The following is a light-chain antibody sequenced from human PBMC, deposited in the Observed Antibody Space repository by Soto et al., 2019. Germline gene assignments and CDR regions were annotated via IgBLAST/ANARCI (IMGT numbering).Light chain of an antibody. CDR2: KAS. Sequence: DIQMTQSPSTLSASVGDRVTITCRASQSISSWLAWYQQKPGKAPNLLIYKASSLESGVPSRFSGSRSGTEFTLTISSVQPDDFAAYYCQQYDSYPLTFGGGTKVEIK. CDR3: QQYDSYPLT. V-gene: IGKV1-5*03. J-gene: IGKJ4*01. CDR1: QSISSW.